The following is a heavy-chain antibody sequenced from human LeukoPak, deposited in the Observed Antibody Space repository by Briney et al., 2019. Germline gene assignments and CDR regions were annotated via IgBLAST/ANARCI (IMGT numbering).Heavy chain of an antibody. CDR1: GFTFTNYN. CDR3: VRHPGGYFYYYMDV. J-gene: IGHJ6*03. CDR2: IYYSGIT. V-gene: IGHV4-59*05. D-gene: IGHD3-10*01. Sequence: GSLRLSCAASGFTFTNYNMNWVRQPPGKGLEGIGSIYYSGITYYNPSLKSRVTLSVDTSKNQFSLKLSSVTAADTAVYYCVRHPGGYFYYYMDVWGRGTTVTVSS.